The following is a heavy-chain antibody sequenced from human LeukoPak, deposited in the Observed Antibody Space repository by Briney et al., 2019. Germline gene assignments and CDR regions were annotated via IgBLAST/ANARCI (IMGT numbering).Heavy chain of an antibody. J-gene: IGHJ6*02. V-gene: IGHV3-30*18. D-gene: IGHD3-16*01. CDR1: GFTFSSYG. CDR3: AKDRIRLTTFGYYYYGMDV. Sequence: GGSLRLSCAASGFTFSSYGMHWVRQAPGKGLKWGAVISYDGSNKYYADSVKGRFTISRENSETTLYLQMNSLRTEDAAVYFCAKDRIRLTTFGYYYYGMDVWGQGTTVTVSS. CDR2: ISYDGSNK.